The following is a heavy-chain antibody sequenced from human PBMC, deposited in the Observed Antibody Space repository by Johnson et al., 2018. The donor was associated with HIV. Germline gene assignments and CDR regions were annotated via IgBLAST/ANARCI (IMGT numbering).Heavy chain of an antibody. V-gene: IGHV3-23*04. CDR2: ISGSGGST. CDR3: AKDGRVGATLMSTGDDAFDI. CDR1: GFTFSSYA. J-gene: IGHJ3*02. Sequence: VQLVESGGGLVQPGGSLRLYCAASGFTFSSYAMSWVRQAPGKGLEWVSAISGSGGSTYYADSVKGRFTISRDNSKNTLYLQMNSLRAEDTAVYYCAKDGRVGATLMSTGDDAFDIWGQGTMVTVSS. D-gene: IGHD1-26*01.